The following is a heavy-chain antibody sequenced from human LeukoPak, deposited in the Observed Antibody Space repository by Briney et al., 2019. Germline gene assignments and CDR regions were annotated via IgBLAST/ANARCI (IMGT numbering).Heavy chain of an antibody. Sequence: GGSLRLSCAASGFTFSSYAMSWVRQAPGKGLEWVSAISGSGGSTYYADSVKGRFTISRDNSKNTLYLQMNSLRAEDTAVYYCAKGYDSSGSYSDAFDIWGQGTMVTVSS. CDR3: AKGYDSSGSYSDAFDI. D-gene: IGHD3-22*01. V-gene: IGHV3-23*01. J-gene: IGHJ3*02. CDR1: GFTFSSYA. CDR2: ISGSGGST.